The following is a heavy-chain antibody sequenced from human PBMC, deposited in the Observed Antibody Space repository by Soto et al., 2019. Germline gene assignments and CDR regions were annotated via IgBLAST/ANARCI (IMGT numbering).Heavy chain of an antibody. D-gene: IGHD6-6*01. Sequence: HPGGSLRLSCAASGFTVSSNYMSWVRQAPGKGLEWVSVIYSGGSTYYADSVKGRFTISRDNSKNTLYLQMNSLRAEDTAVYYCARDLRSSSAFDYWGQGTLVTVSS. CDR1: GFTVSSNY. J-gene: IGHJ4*02. V-gene: IGHV3-53*01. CDR3: ARDLRSSSAFDY. CDR2: IYSGGST.